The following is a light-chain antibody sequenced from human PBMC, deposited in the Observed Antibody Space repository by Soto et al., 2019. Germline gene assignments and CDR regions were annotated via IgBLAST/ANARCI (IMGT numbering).Light chain of an antibody. Sequence: IVWMKSPVILSLSPGDRATVSCRASQSVSSSYLAWYQQKPGQAPSLLIYGASRRATGIPDRFSGSGSGTDFTLTISRLEPEDFAVYYCQQYGSSPRTFGQGSKVDVK. CDR3: QQYGSSPRT. CDR2: GAS. J-gene: IGKJ1*01. V-gene: IGKV3-20*01. CDR1: QSVSSSY.